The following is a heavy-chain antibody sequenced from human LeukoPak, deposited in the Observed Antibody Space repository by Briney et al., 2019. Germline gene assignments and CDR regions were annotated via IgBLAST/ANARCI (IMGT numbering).Heavy chain of an antibody. V-gene: IGHV3-7*03. J-gene: IGHJ4*02. Sequence: GGSLRLSCEAAGSTFSRYWMNWVRQAPGRGLEGVAKIKEDGSEKEYVDSVKGRLTMSRDNANNSLYLQMHSLRAEHTAVYYCAGGAGWLVDYWGQGTLVTVSS. CDR1: GSTFSRYW. CDR2: IKEDGSEK. CDR3: AGGAGWLVDY. D-gene: IGHD6-19*01.